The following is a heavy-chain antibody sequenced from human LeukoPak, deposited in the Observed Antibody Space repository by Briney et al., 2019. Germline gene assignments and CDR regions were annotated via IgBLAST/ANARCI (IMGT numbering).Heavy chain of an antibody. CDR1: GFTFGGYE. Sequence: GGSLRLSCAASGFTFGGYEMKWVRQAPGKGLEWVSYISSSGSYIYYADSVKGRFTISRDNSKNTMYLQMSSLSAEDTAVYYCAKVTGDDFWSGYSNNWFDPWGQGTLVTVSS. J-gene: IGHJ5*02. CDR3: AKVTGDDFWSGYSNNWFDP. CDR2: ISSSGSYI. V-gene: IGHV3-48*03. D-gene: IGHD3-3*01.